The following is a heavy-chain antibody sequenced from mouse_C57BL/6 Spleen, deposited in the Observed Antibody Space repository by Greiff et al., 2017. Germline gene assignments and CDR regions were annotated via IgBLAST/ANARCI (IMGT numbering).Heavy chain of an antibody. D-gene: IGHD2-3*01. J-gene: IGHJ4*01. Sequence: EVQVVESGGGLVQPGGSLKLSCAASGFTFSDYYMYWVRQTPEKRLEWVAYISNGGGSTYYPDTVKGRFTSSRDNAKNTLYLQMSRLKSEDTAMYYCARQGNDGYYYYAMDYWGQGTSVTVSS. CDR1: GFTFSDYY. CDR3: ARQGNDGYYYYAMDY. V-gene: IGHV5-12*01. CDR2: ISNGGGST.